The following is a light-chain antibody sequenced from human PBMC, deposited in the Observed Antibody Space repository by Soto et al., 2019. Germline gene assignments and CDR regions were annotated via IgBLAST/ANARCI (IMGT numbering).Light chain of an antibody. J-gene: IGKJ4*01. CDR3: QQRSNCPLT. V-gene: IGKV1-5*03. Sequence: DIQMTQSPSTLSASVGDRVTITCRASQSISSWLAWYQQKPGKAPKLLIYKASSLESGVPSRFSGSGSGTEFTLTISSLQPDDFATYYCQQRSNCPLTFGGGTKVEIK. CDR1: QSISSW. CDR2: KAS.